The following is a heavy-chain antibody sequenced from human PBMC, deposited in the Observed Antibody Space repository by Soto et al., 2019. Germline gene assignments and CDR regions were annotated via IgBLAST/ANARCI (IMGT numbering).Heavy chain of an antibody. Sequence: SETLSLTCAVSGGSISSGGYSWSWIRQPPGKGLEWIGYIYHSGSTYYNPSLKSRVTISEDRSKNQFSLKLTSVTAADTAVYYCARVPGPWGQGTLVTVSS. CDR2: IYHSGST. V-gene: IGHV4-30-2*01. D-gene: IGHD3-10*01. J-gene: IGHJ5*02. CDR1: GGSISSGGYS. CDR3: ARVPGP.